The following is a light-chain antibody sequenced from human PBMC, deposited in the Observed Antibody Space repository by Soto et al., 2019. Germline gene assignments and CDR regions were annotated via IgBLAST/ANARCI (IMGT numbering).Light chain of an antibody. CDR1: SSDIGSHTS. V-gene: IGLV2-14*01. CDR3: SSRRGSSPVV. Sequence: QSALTQPASVSGSPGQSITISCTGTSSDIGSHTSVSWYQQHPGKAPKLMIFDVSNRPSGVSSRFSGSKSGNTAALTLSGLQAEDEDDYYCSSRRGSSPVVFGEGTKLTVL. CDR2: DVS. J-gene: IGLJ3*02.